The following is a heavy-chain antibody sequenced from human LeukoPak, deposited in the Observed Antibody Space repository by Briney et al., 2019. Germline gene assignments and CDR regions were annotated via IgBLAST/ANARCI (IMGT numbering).Heavy chain of an antibody. J-gene: IGHJ6*03. Sequence: GGWLRLSCAASGFTFSSYWMSWVRQAPGKGLEWVANIKQDGSEKYYVDSVKGRFTISRDNAKNSLYLQMNSLRAEDTAVYYCARDSFLDSYYYYYMDVWGKGTTVTVSS. V-gene: IGHV3-7*01. CDR3: ARDSFLDSYYYYYMDV. CDR2: IKQDGSEK. CDR1: GFTFSSYW. D-gene: IGHD3-9*01.